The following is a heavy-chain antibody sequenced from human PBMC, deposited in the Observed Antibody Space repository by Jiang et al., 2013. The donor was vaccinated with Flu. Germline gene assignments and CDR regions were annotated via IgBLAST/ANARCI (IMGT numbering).Heavy chain of an antibody. D-gene: IGHD3-3*01. J-gene: IGHJ4*02. CDR3: ARTYYDFWSGYCDY. CDR2: IYYSGST. V-gene: IGHV4-59*01. CDR1: GGSISSYY. Sequence: GSGLVKPSETLSLTCTVSGGSISSYYWSWIRQPPGKGLEWIGYIYYSGSTNYNPSLKSRVTISVDTSKNQFSLKLSSVTAADTAVYYCARTYYDFWSGYCDYWGQGTLVTVSS.